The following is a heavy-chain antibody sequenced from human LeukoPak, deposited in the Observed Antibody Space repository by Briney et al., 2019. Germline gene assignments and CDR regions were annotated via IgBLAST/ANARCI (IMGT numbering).Heavy chain of an antibody. CDR2: INGDGSIT. V-gene: IGHV3-74*01. Sequence: GGSLRLSCAASGFTFSNYWMHWVRQTPGKGLVWVSHINGDGSITTYSDSVKGRFTISRDNARTTLYLQMNSLRAEDTAVYYCARDLSYGLDVWGQGTTVTVSS. CDR1: GFTFSNYW. J-gene: IGHJ6*02. CDR3: ARDLSYGLDV. D-gene: IGHD2/OR15-2a*01.